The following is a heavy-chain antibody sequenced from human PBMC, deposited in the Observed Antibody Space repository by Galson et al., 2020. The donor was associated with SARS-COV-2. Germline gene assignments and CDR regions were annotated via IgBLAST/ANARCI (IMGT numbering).Heavy chain of an antibody. CDR3: ARDGRSTVTNNWCDP. D-gene: IGHD4-17*01. Sequence: ASVKVSCKASGYTFDNHALNWVRQAPGQGLAWMGRISDYNGNTKYAQKFQGRVTMTTDTSTSTAYMARRSLRSDETAVYFCARDGRSTVTNNWCDPWGPGTLVTLSS. CDR1: GYTFDNHA. CDR2: ISDYNGNT. J-gene: IGHJ5*02. V-gene: IGHV1-18*01.